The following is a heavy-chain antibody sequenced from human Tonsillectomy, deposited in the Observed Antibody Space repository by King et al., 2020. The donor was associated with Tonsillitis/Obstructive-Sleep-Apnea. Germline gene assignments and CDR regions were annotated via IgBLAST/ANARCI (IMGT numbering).Heavy chain of an antibody. CDR1: GFTFSSYA. D-gene: IGHD2-2*01. Sequence: VQPVESGGGLVQPGGSLRLSCAASGFTFSSYAMSWVRQAPGKGLEWVSTISGSGGSTYYADSVKGRFTISRDNSKTTLYLQMNSLRAEDTAVYYCAKPQYCSSSSCYGTGFDYWGQGTLVTVSS. J-gene: IGHJ4*02. CDR3: AKPQYCSSSSCYGTGFDY. CDR2: ISGSGGST. V-gene: IGHV3-23*04.